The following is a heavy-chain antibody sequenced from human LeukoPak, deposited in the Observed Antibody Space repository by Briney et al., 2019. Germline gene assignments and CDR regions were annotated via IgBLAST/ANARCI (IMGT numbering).Heavy chain of an antibody. V-gene: IGHV3-11*01. D-gene: IGHD3-10*01. J-gene: IGHJ4*02. CDR1: GFTFTDYY. Sequence: GGSLRLSCSASGFTFTDYYTSWIRQAPGKGLEWVSYISPSGTVIYYGDSVKGRFTISRDNAKKSLYLQMNSLRAEDTAVYYCARDYNCWGQGTLVTVSS. CDR3: ARDYNC. CDR2: ISPSGTVI.